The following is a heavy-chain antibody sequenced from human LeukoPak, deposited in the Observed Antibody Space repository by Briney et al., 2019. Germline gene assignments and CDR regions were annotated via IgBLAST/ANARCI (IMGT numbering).Heavy chain of an antibody. V-gene: IGHV1-18*04. CDR3: ARAPTLYSSGWYVGPLDY. CDR2: ISAYNGNT. Sequence: GASVKVSCKASGYTFTGYYMHWVRQAPGQGLEWMGWISAYNGNTNYAQKLQGRVTMTADTSTSTAYMELRSLRSDDTAVYYCARAPTLYSSGWYVGPLDYWGQGTLVTVSS. D-gene: IGHD6-19*01. CDR1: GYTFTGYY. J-gene: IGHJ4*02.